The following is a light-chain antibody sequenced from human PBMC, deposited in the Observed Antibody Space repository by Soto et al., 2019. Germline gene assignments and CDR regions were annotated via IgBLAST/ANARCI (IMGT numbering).Light chain of an antibody. CDR1: QSVSSY. V-gene: IGKV3-11*01. J-gene: IGKJ4*01. Sequence: EIVLTQSPATLSLSPGERATLSCRASQSVSSYLAWYQQKPGQAPRLLIYDASNRATGFPARFSGSGSGTDFTLTISSLGPEDFAVYYCQQRSNWPPLTFGGGTKVDIK. CDR3: QQRSNWPPLT. CDR2: DAS.